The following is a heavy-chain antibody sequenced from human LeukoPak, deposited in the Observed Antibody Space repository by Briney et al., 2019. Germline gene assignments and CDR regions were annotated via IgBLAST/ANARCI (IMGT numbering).Heavy chain of an antibody. Sequence: GASVKVSCKASGYTFTGYYMHWVRQAPGQGLEWMGWINPNSGGTNYAQKFQGRVTMTRDTSISTAYMELSRLRSDDTAVYYCARFHYYYGSGIYFWGQGTLVTVSS. CDR1: GYTFTGYY. D-gene: IGHD3-10*01. V-gene: IGHV1-2*02. J-gene: IGHJ4*02. CDR2: INPNSGGT. CDR3: ARFHYYYGSGIYF.